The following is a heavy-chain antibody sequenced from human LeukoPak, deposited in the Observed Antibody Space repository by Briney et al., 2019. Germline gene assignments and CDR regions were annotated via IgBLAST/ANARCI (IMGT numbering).Heavy chain of an antibody. D-gene: IGHD4-11*01. Sequence: SETLSLTCTVSGGSISSDHYYWGWIRQPPGKGLEWIGSIYYTGSTYCNPSLKSRVTISVDTSKNQFSLKLSPVTAADTAVYYCAVDDYSNTEYFQHWGQGTLVTVSS. CDR2: IYYTGST. CDR3: AVDDYSNTEYFQH. J-gene: IGHJ1*01. CDR1: GGSISSDHYY. V-gene: IGHV4-39*01.